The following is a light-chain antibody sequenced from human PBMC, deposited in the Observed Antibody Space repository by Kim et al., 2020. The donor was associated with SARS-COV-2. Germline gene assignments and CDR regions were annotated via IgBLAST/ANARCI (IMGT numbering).Light chain of an antibody. Sequence: LSPGERATLSCRASQSVGNSLAWCQQKPGQAPRLLIFETSNRATGIPARFSGSGSGTAFTLTISSLEPEDFAVYYCQQRYYWPLTFGGGTKVDIK. J-gene: IGKJ4*01. CDR2: ETS. CDR1: QSVGNS. CDR3: QQRYYWPLT. V-gene: IGKV3-11*01.